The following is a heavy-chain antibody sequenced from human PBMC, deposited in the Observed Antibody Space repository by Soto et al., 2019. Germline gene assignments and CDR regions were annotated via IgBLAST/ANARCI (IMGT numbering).Heavy chain of an antibody. Sequence: QVQLVQSGAEVKKPGASVKVSCKASGYTFTSYAMHWVRQAPGQRLEWMGWINAGNGNTKYAQKFQGRVTITRDTSASTAYMKLSSLRSEDTAVYYCARGFSCGDADWFDPWGQGTLVTVSS. V-gene: IGHV1-3*01. J-gene: IGHJ5*02. D-gene: IGHD2-21*01. CDR2: INAGNGNT. CDR3: ARGFSCGDADWFDP. CDR1: GYTFTSYA.